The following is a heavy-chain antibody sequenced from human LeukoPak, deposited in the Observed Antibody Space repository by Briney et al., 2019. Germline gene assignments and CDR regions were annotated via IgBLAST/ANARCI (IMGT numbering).Heavy chain of an antibody. D-gene: IGHD1-26*01. Sequence: GESLKISCQGSGYTFTTFWIAWVRQMPGKGLEWMGIIYPGDSGTRYSPSFQGQVTISADKSISTAYLQWSGLKASDTAMYYCARQAIEGATKSNFDYWGQGTLVTVSS. CDR2: IYPGDSGT. J-gene: IGHJ4*02. CDR1: GYTFTTFW. V-gene: IGHV5-51*01. CDR3: ARQAIEGATKSNFDY.